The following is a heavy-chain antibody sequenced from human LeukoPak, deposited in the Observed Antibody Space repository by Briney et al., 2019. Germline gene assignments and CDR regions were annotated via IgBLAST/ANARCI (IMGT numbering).Heavy chain of an antibody. CDR3: ARAKIVVVVAAPSRYYNYMDV. CDR2: IQYTGTT. J-gene: IGHJ6*03. CDR1: GGSIRSSSYN. V-gene: IGHV4-39*07. Sequence: PSETLSLTCTVSGGSIRSSSYNWGWIRQPPGKGLEWNGSIQYTGTTYYNPSLKSRVTISIDTSKNQFSLKLSSVTAADTAVYYCARAKIVVVVAAPSRYYNYMDVWGKGTTVTVSS. D-gene: IGHD2-15*01.